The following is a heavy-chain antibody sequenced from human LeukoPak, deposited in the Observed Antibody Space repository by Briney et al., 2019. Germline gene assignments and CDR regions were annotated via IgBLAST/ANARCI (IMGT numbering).Heavy chain of an antibody. CDR1: GFTFSSYW. Sequence: GGSLRLSCAASGFTFSSYWMHWVRQAPGKGLVWVSRINSDGSSTSYADSVKGRFTISRDNAKNSLYLQMNSLRVEDTAFYYCAKDNRRHYTSGPNPDSLHWGQGALVTVSS. J-gene: IGHJ4*02. D-gene: IGHD6-19*01. CDR2: INSDGSST. V-gene: IGHV3-74*01. CDR3: AKDNRRHYTSGPNPDSLH.